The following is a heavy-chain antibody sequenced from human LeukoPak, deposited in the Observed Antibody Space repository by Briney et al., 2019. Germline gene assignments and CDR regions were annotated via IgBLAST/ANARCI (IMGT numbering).Heavy chain of an antibody. CDR2: IHYTGST. CDR1: GVSVSSYS. CDR3: ARVGGPGSWYFDL. D-gene: IGHD3-10*01. J-gene: IGHJ2*01. Sequence: SETLSLTCTVSGVSVSSYSWSWIRQPPGRGLEWIGYIHYTGSTDYIPSLKSRVTISVDTSESQFSLKLSSVTAADTAVYYCARVGGPGSWYFDLWGRGTLVTVSS. V-gene: IGHV4-59*02.